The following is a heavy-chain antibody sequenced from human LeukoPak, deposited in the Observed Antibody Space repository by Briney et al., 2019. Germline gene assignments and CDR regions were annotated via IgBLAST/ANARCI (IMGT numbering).Heavy chain of an antibody. D-gene: IGHD4-17*01. J-gene: IGHJ4*02. V-gene: IGHV3-43*02. CDR3: AKVYGDDYGAPFDY. CDR1: GFTFDDYA. CDR2: TSGDGGST. Sequence: GGSLRLSCAASGFTFDDYAMHWVRQAPGKGLEWVSLTSGDGGSTYYADSVKGRFTISRDNSKNSLYLQMNSLRTEDTALYYCAKVYGDDYGAPFDYWGQGTLVTVSS.